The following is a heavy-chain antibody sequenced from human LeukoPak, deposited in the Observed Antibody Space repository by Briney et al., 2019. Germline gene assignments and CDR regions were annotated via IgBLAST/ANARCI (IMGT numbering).Heavy chain of an antibody. J-gene: IGHJ4*02. CDR1: GYTFTSYG. D-gene: IGHD6-19*01. CDR3: ARTWVVPQLYYFDY. Sequence: ASVKVSCKASGYTFTSYGISWVRQAPGQGLEWMGIINPSGGSTTYAQKFQGRVTMTRDTSTSTVYMELNSLRSEDTAVYYCARTWVVPQLYYFDYWGQGTLVTVSS. CDR2: INPSGGST. V-gene: IGHV1-46*01.